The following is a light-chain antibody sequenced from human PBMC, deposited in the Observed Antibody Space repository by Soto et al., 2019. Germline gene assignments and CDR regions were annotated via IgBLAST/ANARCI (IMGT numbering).Light chain of an antibody. V-gene: IGKV1-5*01. CDR1: QSISVW. CDR3: QQYKSYSWT. Sequence: DIQMTQSPSTLSASEGDRVTITCRASQSISVWLAWYQQKPGKAPKLLIFDASTLESGVPSRFSGSGSGTDFTLTISSLQSDDFATYYCQQYKSYSWTFGQGTQVEIK. J-gene: IGKJ1*01. CDR2: DAS.